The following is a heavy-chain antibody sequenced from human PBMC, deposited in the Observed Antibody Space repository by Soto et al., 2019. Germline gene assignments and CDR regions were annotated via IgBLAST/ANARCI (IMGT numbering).Heavy chain of an antibody. J-gene: IGHJ4*02. CDR3: ALANAGYCSSTSCYPYADY. V-gene: IGHV1-69*06. CDR2: IIPIFGTA. CDR1: GGTFSSYA. Sequence: QVQLVQSGAEVKKPGSSVKVSCTASGGTFSSYAISWVRQAPGQGLEWIGGIIPIFGTANYAQKFQGRVTITADKSTSTAYMELSTLRSEDTAVYYCALANAGYCSSTSCYPYADYWGQGTLVTVSS. D-gene: IGHD2-2*01.